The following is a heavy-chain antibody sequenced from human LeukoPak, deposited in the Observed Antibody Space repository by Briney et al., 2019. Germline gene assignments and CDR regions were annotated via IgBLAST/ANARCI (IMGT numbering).Heavy chain of an antibody. CDR1: GGSISSYY. Sequence: PSETLSLTCTVSGGSISSYYWNWIRQPPGKGLEWIGYIYYSGSTNYNPSLKSRVTISVDTSKNQFSLKLSSVTAADTAAYYCARDQSGSYNYYYGMDVWGQGTTVTVSS. J-gene: IGHJ6*02. CDR3: ARDQSGSYNYYYGMDV. CDR2: IYYSGST. V-gene: IGHV4-59*01. D-gene: IGHD1-26*01.